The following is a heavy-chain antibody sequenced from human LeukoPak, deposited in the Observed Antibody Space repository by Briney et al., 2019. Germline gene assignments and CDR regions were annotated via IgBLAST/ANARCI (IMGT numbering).Heavy chain of an antibody. CDR2: INHSGST. Sequence: SETLSLTCAVYGGSFSGYYWSWIRQPPGKGLEWIGEINHSGSTNYNPSLKSRVTISVDTSKNQFSLKLSSVTAADTAVYYCARVVPAAMMGYYYYYYYMDVWGKGTTVTISS. CDR3: ARVVPAAMMGYYYYYYYMDV. D-gene: IGHD2-2*01. CDR1: GGSFSGYY. J-gene: IGHJ6*03. V-gene: IGHV4-34*01.